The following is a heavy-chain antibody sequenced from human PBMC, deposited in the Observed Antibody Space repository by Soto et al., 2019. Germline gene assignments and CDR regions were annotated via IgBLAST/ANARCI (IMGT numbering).Heavy chain of an antibody. D-gene: IGHD6-19*01. CDR1: GGTFSSYA. V-gene: IGHV1-69*01. CDR2: IIPIFGTA. J-gene: IGHJ4*02. CDR3: ARGRRGPGIIAVAGVSFDY. Sequence: QVQLVQSGAEVKKPGSPVKVSCKASGGTFSSYAISWVRQAPGQGLEWMGGIIPIFGTANYAQKFQGRVTITADESTSTAYMELSSLRSEDTAVYYCARGRRGPGIIAVAGVSFDYWGQGTLVTVSS.